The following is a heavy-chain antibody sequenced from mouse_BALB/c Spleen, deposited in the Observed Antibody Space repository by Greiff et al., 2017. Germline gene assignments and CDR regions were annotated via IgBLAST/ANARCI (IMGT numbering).Heavy chain of an antibody. J-gene: IGHJ3*01. CDR1: GYSITSDYA. CDR3: ARGEVPWFAY. CDR2: ISYSGST. Sequence: EVKLLESGPGLVKPSQSLSLTCTVTGYSITSDYAWNWIRQFPGNKLEWMGYISYSGSTSYNPSLKSRISITRDTSKNQFFLQLNSVTTEDTATYYCARGEVPWFAYWGQGTLVTVSA. V-gene: IGHV3-2*02. D-gene: IGHD2-14*01.